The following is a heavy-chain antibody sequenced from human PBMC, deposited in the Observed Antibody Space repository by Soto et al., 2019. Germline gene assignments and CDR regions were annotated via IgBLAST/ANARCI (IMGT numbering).Heavy chain of an antibody. J-gene: IGHJ5*02. D-gene: IGHD3-22*01. CDR2: ISYDGSNK. CDR1: GFTFSSYA. CDR3: ARGGLYYYDSSGSSWYDP. Sequence: GGSLRLSCAASGFTFSSYAMHWVRQAPGKGLEWVAVISYDGSNKYYADSVKGRFTISRDNSKNTLYLQMSSLRAEDTAVYYCARGGLYYYDSSGSSWYDPWGQGNLVTVSS. V-gene: IGHV3-30-3*01.